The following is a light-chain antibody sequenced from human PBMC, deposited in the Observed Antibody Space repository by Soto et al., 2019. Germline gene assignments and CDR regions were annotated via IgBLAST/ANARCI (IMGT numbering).Light chain of an antibody. Sequence: DIQMTQSPSTLSGSVGDRVTITCRASQTISSWLAWYQQKPGKAPKLLIFDASTLENGVPVRFSGSRSGPEFSLTISSLQPDDFATYYCQQYDSYWTFGQGTKVDI. J-gene: IGKJ1*01. CDR3: QQYDSYWT. CDR1: QTISSW. CDR2: DAS. V-gene: IGKV1-5*01.